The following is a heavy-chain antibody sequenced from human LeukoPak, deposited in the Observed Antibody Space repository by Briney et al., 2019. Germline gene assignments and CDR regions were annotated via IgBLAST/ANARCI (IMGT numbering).Heavy chain of an antibody. CDR1: VFPFSSYA. V-gene: IGHV3-30*04. CDR2: ISYDGSNK. D-gene: IGHD3-16*02. CDR3: ARDLSVWGSYRYIDY. J-gene: IGHJ4*02. Sequence: GVPLRLSCAASVFPFSSYAMHWAPQAPGKGLVGVADISYDGSNKYYADSVKGRFTISRDTSENTLSLQVHTLSAEDGAVYYCARDLSVWGSYRYIDYWGQGTLVTVSS.